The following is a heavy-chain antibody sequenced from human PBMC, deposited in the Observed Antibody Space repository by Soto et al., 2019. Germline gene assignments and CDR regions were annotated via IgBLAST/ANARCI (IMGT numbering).Heavy chain of an antibody. D-gene: IGHD2-2*02. V-gene: IGHV1-18*04. CDR1: GYNFTNYG. J-gene: IGHJ6*02. CDR3: ARDIVVGTPAIPLPFYPYDGMDV. Sequence: QVQLVQSEGEMKKPGASVTVSCKASGYNFTNYGISWVRQAPGQGLQWMGWISGYNGNTHDVHKFQGRVTLTTDTSTATAYIELRSLRSDDTAVYYCARDIVVGTPAIPLPFYPYDGMDVWGQGTTVTVSS. CDR2: ISGYNGNT.